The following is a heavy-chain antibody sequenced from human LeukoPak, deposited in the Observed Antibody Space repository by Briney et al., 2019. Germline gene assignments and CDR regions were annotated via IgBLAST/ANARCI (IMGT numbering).Heavy chain of an antibody. CDR3: ARDGTAMVITNGYFDY. CDR2: VSGSGGST. CDR1: GFTFSSYA. V-gene: IGHV3-23*01. D-gene: IGHD5-18*01. J-gene: IGHJ4*02. Sequence: GGSLRLSCAASGFTFSSYAMTWVRQAPGKGLEWVSAVSGSGGSTYSADSVKGRFTISRDNSKNTLYLQINSLRAEDTAVYYCARDGTAMVITNGYFDYWGQGTLVTVSS.